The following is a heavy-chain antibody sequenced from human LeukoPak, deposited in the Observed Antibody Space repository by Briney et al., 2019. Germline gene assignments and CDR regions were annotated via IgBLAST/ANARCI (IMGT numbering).Heavy chain of an antibody. D-gene: IGHD4-17*01. CDR2: ISGSGGST. J-gene: IGHJ4*02. CDR1: GFTFSRNG. V-gene: IGHV3-23*01. Sequence: PGGSLRLSCAASGFTFSRNGMTWVRQAPGKGLEWVSAISGSGGSTYYADSVKGRFTISRDNSKNTLYLQMNGLRAEDTAVYYCAKDARRTTATDYWGQGTLVTVSS. CDR3: AKDARRTTATDY.